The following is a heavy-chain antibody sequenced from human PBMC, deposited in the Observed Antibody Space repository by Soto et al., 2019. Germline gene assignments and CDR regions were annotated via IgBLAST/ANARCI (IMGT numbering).Heavy chain of an antibody. CDR2: ISPNSGRP. CDR1: GYTFTKYD. V-gene: IGHV1-18*04. Sequence: GASVNVSCKASGYTFTKYDISWVRQAPGQGLEWLGLISPNSGRPSYAQKFEGRVTMTTDTSTTTAYLELRSLRSDDTAVYYCVRQYYDFWTDYPDFDYWGQGTLVTVSS. CDR3: VRQYYDFWTDYPDFDY. J-gene: IGHJ4*02. D-gene: IGHD3-3*01.